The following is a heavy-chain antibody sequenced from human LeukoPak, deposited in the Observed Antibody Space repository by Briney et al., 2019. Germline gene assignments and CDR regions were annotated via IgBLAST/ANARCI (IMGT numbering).Heavy chain of an antibody. CDR2: IIPILGTA. D-gene: IGHD2/OR15-2a*01. J-gene: IGHJ6*02. CDR1: GGTFSSYA. CDR3: ARDYGFLSTRSYGMDV. V-gene: IGHV1-69*13. Sequence: ASVKVSCKASGGTFSSYAISWVRQAPGQGLEWMGGIIPILGTANYAQKFQGRVTITADESTSTAYMELSSLRSEDTAVYYCARDYGFLSTRSYGMDVWGQGTTVTVSS.